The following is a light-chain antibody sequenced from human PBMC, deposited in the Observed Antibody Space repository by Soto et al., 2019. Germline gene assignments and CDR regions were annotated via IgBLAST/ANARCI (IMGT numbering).Light chain of an antibody. CDR1: QSVTSSF. Sequence: EIVLTQSPGTLSLSLGERATLSCRASQSVTSSFLAWYQQKPGQAPRLLIYGASSRATGIPDRFSGSGSGTDFPLTISRLEPEDFAVYYCQQYDSSPWSFGQGTKVEIQ. V-gene: IGKV3-20*01. CDR2: GAS. J-gene: IGKJ1*01. CDR3: QQYDSSPWS.